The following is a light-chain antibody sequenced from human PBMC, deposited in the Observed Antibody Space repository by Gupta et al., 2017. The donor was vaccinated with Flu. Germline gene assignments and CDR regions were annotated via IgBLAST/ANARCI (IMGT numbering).Light chain of an antibody. V-gene: IGKV1-33*01. CDR3: QQYENLPS. CDR1: LNINYY. J-gene: IGKJ4*01. Sequence: SPSSLSASVGDRVTITCQATLNINYYLNWYQQKPGKAPKLLIYDATNLETGVPSRFSGTGSGTHFTITISSLQPEDIATYYCQQYENLPSFGGGTKVEIK. CDR2: DAT.